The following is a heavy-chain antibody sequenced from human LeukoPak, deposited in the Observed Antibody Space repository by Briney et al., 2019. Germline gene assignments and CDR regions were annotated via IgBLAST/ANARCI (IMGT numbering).Heavy chain of an antibody. V-gene: IGHV3-30*04. Sequence: PGGSLRLSCGASGFTFSSYTMHWVRQAPGKGLEWVAVISYDGSNKHYADSVRGRFTISRDNSRNTVYLQMNSLRAEDTAVYYCAKDDRWLQFCCWGQGTLVTVSA. J-gene: IGHJ4*02. CDR3: AKDDRWLQFCC. CDR2: ISYDGSNK. CDR1: GFTFSSYT. D-gene: IGHD5-24*01.